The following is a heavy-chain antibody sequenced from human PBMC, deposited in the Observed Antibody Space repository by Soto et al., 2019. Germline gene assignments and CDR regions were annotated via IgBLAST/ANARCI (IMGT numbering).Heavy chain of an antibody. Sequence: GSLRLSCAASGFTFSSYGMHWVRQAPGKGLEWVAFIWHDGGNKFYAESVKGRFTISRDNSKNTLYLQMTSLSAEDTAMYYCARDGDVNTGFGKDYWGQGTLVTVSS. CDR3: ARDGDVNTGFGKDY. V-gene: IGHV3-33*01. D-gene: IGHD3-16*01. J-gene: IGHJ4*02. CDR2: IWHDGGNK. CDR1: GFTFSSYG.